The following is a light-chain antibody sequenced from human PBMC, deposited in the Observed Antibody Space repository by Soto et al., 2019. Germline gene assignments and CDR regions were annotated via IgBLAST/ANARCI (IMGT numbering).Light chain of an antibody. Sequence: QAVVTQDPSLTVSPVGTVTLTCASSTGAVTSGYDPNWFQQKRGQAPRALIYGTSNKHSWTPARFSGSLLGGKAALILSGVQSEDEAEYYCLLYYGGARVFGGGTKVTVL. CDR2: GTS. J-gene: IGLJ2*01. CDR1: TGAVTSGYD. V-gene: IGLV7-43*01. CDR3: LLYYGGARV.